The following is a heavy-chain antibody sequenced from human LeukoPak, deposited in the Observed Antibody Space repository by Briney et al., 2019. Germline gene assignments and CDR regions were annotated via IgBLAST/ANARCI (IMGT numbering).Heavy chain of an antibody. CDR1: GYSISSGYY. Sequence: SGTLSLTCTVSGYSISSGYYWGWIRQPPGKGLEWIGSIYHSGSTYYNPSLKSRVTISVDTSKNQFSLKLSSVTAADTAVYYCARDRGTRGAFDIWGQGTMVTVSS. D-gene: IGHD3-10*01. V-gene: IGHV4-38-2*02. J-gene: IGHJ3*02. CDR2: IYHSGST. CDR3: ARDRGTRGAFDI.